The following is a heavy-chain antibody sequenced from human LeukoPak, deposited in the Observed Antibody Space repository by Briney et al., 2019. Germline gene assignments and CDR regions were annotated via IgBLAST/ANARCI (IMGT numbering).Heavy chain of an antibody. CDR3: ARDSYGSDY. D-gene: IGHD3-10*01. CDR1: GFIFSTYA. Sequence: PGGSLRLFCAASGFIFSTYAMHWVRQAPGKGLDWVAVISYDESNEYYADSVKGRFTISRDNSMNTLYLQMNSLRAEDSAVYYCARDSYGSDYWGQGTLVTVSS. V-gene: IGHV3-30-3*01. CDR2: ISYDESNE. J-gene: IGHJ4*02.